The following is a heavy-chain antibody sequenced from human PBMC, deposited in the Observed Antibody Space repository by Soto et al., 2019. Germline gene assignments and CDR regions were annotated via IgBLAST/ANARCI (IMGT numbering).Heavy chain of an antibody. CDR3: ARMVGGDGGRSFDY. CDR2: INYSGST. V-gene: IGHV4-39*01. D-gene: IGHD3-10*01. Sequence: QLQLQESGPGLVKPSETLSLTCTVSGGSISSSGYYWGWIRQPPEKGLEWFGSINYSGSTYYNPSLTSRVTVSAGTSKYQFSLWRSSVTAADTAVFYCARMVGGDGGRSFDYWGQGTLVTVSS. J-gene: IGHJ4*02. CDR1: GGSISSSGYY.